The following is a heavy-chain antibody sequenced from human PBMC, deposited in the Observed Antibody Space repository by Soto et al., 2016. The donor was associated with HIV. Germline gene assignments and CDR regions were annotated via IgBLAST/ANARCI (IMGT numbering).Heavy chain of an antibody. CDR2: INPNSGGT. D-gene: IGHD3-22*01. CDR1: GYTFTGYY. V-gene: IGHV1-2*02. J-gene: IGHJ3*02. Sequence: QVQLVQSGAEVKKPGASVKVSCKTSGYTFTGYYMHWVRQAPGQGLEWMGWINPNSGGTNYAQKFQGRVTMTRDTSISTAYMELRSLISDDTAVYYCARGWGSAYYSAFDIWGQGTMVTVSS. CDR3: ARGWGSAYYSAFDI.